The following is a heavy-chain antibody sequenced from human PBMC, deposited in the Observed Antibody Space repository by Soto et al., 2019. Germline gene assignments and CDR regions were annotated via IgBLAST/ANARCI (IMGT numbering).Heavy chain of an antibody. CDR2: GYDNGRT. J-gene: IGHJ6*04. CDR1: GGSIRGDY. CDR3: ARDRSRNLDV. V-gene: IGHV4-59*01. Sequence: QVQLQESGPRLVKPSGTLSLTCTVSGGSIRGDYWSWIRQTPGKGLEWIGYGYDNGRTSYNPSLQSRVTMSEDTSNNRFSLTLSSVTAADTAIYYCARDRSRNLDVWGKGTTVTVSS.